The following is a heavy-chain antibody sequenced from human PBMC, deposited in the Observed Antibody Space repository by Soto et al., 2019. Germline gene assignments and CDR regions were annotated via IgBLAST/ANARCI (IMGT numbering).Heavy chain of an antibody. Sequence: GGSLRLSCAASGFSLSPYWMHWVRQVPGGGLEWVARLSSDGFGAAYADSVKGRFFISRDIARNTLSLQMNSLRADDTAVYYCARDLGRPDYWGRGTSVTVSS. J-gene: IGHJ4*02. D-gene: IGHD3-16*01. CDR3: ARDLGRPDY. CDR1: GFSLSPYW. V-gene: IGHV3-74*03. CDR2: LSSDGFGA.